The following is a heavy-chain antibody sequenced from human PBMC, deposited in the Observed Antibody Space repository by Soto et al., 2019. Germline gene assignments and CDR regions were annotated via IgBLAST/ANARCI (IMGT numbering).Heavy chain of an antibody. CDR1: GYSFTSYW. J-gene: IGHJ6*02. CDR3: ARHLAVADPYYYAMDV. Sequence: GESLKISCKGSGYSFTSYWISWVRQMPGKGLEWMGRIDPSDSYTNYSPSFQDHVTISADKSISTAYLQWSSLKASDTAMYYCARHLAVADPYYYAMDVWGQGTTVTVSS. CDR2: IDPSDSYT. D-gene: IGHD6-19*01. V-gene: IGHV5-10-1*01.